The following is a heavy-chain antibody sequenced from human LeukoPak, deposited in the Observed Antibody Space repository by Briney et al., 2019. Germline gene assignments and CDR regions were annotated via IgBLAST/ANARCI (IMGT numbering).Heavy chain of an antibody. Sequence: GGSLRLSCAASGFTFSSSAMSWVRQTPGKGLEWVSAISGRDGSTYYADSVKGRFSISRDNSKNTLYLQMNSLRAEDTAIYYCAKSGGVRFDPWGQGTLVTVSS. CDR2: ISGRDGST. J-gene: IGHJ5*02. CDR3: AKSGGVRFDP. D-gene: IGHD3-16*01. CDR1: GFTFSSSA. V-gene: IGHV3-23*01.